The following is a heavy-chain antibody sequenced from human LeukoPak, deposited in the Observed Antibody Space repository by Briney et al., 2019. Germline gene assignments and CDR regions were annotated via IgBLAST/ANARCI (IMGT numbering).Heavy chain of an antibody. Sequence: PGGSLRLSCAASGDYCMHWVRQVPGERLVWVSHINSDGRWTSYADSIKGRFTISKDNTKNTVYLQMNNLRAEDTAVYYCVSFYEPYWGRGTLVTVSS. J-gene: IGHJ4*02. CDR1: GDYC. CDR3: VSFYEPY. V-gene: IGHV3-74*01. CDR2: INSDGRWT. D-gene: IGHD2/OR15-2a*01.